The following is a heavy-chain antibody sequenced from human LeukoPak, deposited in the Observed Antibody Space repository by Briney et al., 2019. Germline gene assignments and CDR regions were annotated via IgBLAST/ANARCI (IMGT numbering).Heavy chain of an antibody. CDR3: ARDLLTYYYDSSGYY. D-gene: IGHD3-22*01. Sequence: SVKVSCKASGYTFTSYGISWVRQAPGQGLEWMGWISAYNGNTNYAQKLQGRVTMTTDTSTSTAYMELRSLRSDDTAVYYCARDLLTYYYDSSGYYWGQGTLVTVSS. V-gene: IGHV1-18*01. CDR2: ISAYNGNT. CDR1: GYTFTSYG. J-gene: IGHJ4*02.